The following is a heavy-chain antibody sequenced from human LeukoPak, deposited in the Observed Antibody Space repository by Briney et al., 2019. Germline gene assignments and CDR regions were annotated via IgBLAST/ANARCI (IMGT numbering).Heavy chain of an antibody. Sequence: PSETLSLTCAVYGGSFSGYYWSWIRQPPGKGLEWIGEINHSGSTNYNPSLKSRVTISVDTSKNQSSLKLSSVTAADTAVYYCARSGGSGSYPIDYWGQGTLVTVSS. CDR1: GGSFSGYY. CDR3: ARSGGSGSYPIDY. D-gene: IGHD3-10*01. V-gene: IGHV4-34*01. J-gene: IGHJ4*02. CDR2: INHSGST.